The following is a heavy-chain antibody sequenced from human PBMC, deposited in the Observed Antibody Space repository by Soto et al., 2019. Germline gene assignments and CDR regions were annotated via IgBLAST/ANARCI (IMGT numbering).Heavy chain of an antibody. V-gene: IGHV4-30-4*01. CDR1: GGSISSGDYY. J-gene: IGHJ6*03. CDR3: AGGGLRLYYYYYTDV. CDR2: IYYSGST. D-gene: IGHD5-12*01. Sequence: SETLSLTCTVSGGSISSGDYYWSWIRQPPGKGLEWIGYIYYSGSTYYNPSLESRVTISVDTSKNPFSLKLSSVTAADTAVYYCAGGGLRLYYYYYTDVWGKGTPVTVSS.